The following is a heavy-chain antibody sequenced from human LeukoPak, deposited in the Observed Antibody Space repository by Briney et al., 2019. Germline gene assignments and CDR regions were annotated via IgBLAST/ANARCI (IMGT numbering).Heavy chain of an antibody. J-gene: IGHJ4*02. CDR2: IHHSGST. V-gene: IGHV4-34*01. Sequence: SETMSLTCAAYGGSFSGYYWSWIRQPPGKGLEWIGEIHHSGSTNYNPSLKSRVAISVDTSKNQFSLKLSSVTAADTAVYYCASPPTLWGQGTLVTVSS. CDR1: GGSFSGYY. CDR3: ASPPTL.